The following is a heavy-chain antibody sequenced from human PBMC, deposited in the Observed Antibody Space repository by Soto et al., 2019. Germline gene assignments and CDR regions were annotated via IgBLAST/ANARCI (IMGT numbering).Heavy chain of an antibody. Sequence: QVQLVQSGAEVKKPGASVKVSCKASGITSTTYAIHWVRQAPGHGLEWMGWINTGNGNTRYSQRFLGRVSLTTDTYTSPASMDLSSLTSEDKAVYYCTSEISGYVTWGQGTLITVSS. V-gene: IGHV1-3*04. CDR2: INTGNGNT. J-gene: IGHJ5*02. D-gene: IGHD5-12*01. CDR1: GITSTTYA. CDR3: TSEISGYVT.